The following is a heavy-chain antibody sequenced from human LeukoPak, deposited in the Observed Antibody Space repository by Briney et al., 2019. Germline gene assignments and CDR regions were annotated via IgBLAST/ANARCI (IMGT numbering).Heavy chain of an antibody. CDR1: GGSISSSSYY. Sequence: SETLSLTCTVSGGSISSSSYYWGWIRQPPGKGLEWIGSIYYSGSTYYNPSLKSRVTISVDTSKNQFSLKLSSVTAADTAVYYCGASPTVTPDYYMDVWGKGTTVTISS. V-gene: IGHV4-39*07. J-gene: IGHJ6*03. D-gene: IGHD4-17*01. CDR3: GASPTVTPDYYMDV. CDR2: IYYSGST.